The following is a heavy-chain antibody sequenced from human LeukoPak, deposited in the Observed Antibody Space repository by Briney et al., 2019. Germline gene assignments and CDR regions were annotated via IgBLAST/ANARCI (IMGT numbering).Heavy chain of an antibody. CDR3: ARDTPQHLKRYDY. CDR1: GYNFDKFG. Sequence: GASVKVSCKASGYNFDKFGIAWVRQAPGQGLEWMGWLNTHNGNTKYAQQYQGRVTMTTDTSTSTVYMELRSLRSDDTAVYFCARDTPQHLKRYDYWGQGTQVTVSS. D-gene: IGHD6-13*01. J-gene: IGHJ4*02. V-gene: IGHV1-18*01. CDR2: LNTHNGNT.